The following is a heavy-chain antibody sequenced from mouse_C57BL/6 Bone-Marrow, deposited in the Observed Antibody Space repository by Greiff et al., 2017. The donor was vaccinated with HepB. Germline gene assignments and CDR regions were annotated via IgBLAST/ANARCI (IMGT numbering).Heavy chain of an antibody. J-gene: IGHJ2*01. D-gene: IGHD1-1*01. CDR3: ASTPITTVVYFDY. V-gene: IGHV5-4*03. CDR1: GFTFSSYA. Sequence: EVKLVESGGGLVKPGGSLKLSCAASGFTFSSYAMSWVRQTPEKRLEWVATISDGGSYTYYPDNVKGRFTISRDNAKSNLYLQMSHLKSEDTAMYYCASTPITTVVYFDYWGQGTTLTVSS. CDR2: ISDGGSYT.